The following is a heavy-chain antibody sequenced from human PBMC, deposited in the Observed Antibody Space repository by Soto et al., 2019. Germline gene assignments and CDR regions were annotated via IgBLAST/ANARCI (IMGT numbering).Heavy chain of an antibody. CDR2: ISSSSSYI. CDR1: GFTFSSYS. V-gene: IGHV3-21*01. Sequence: GGSLRLSCAASGFTFSSYSMNWVRQAPGKGLEWVSSISSSSSYIYYADSVKGRFTISRDNAKNSLYLQMNSLRAEDTAVYYCARDLFLEWLEALEGNWFDPWGQGTLVTVSS. CDR3: ARDLFLEWLEALEGNWFDP. J-gene: IGHJ5*02. D-gene: IGHD3-3*01.